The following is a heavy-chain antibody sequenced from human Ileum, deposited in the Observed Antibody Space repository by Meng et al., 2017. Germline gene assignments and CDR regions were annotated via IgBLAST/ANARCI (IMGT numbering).Heavy chain of an antibody. D-gene: IGHD3-16*01. J-gene: IGHJ4*02. CDR3: ARVGSQWGRDY. Sequence: SETLSPTCTVSGGSISSYYWSWIRQPAGKGLEWIGRIYTSGSTNYNPSLKSRITMSVDTSKNQFSLKLSSVTAADTAVYCCARVGSQWGRDYWGQGTLVTVSS. V-gene: IGHV4-4*07. CDR1: GGSISSYY. CDR2: IYTSGST.